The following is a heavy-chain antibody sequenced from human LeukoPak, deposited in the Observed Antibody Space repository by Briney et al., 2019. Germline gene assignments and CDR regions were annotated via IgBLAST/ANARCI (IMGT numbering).Heavy chain of an antibody. J-gene: IGHJ1*01. CDR1: EFTVSSNY. V-gene: IGHV3-53*01. CDR2: IYSGGST. CDR3: ARGYCSGGSCYPGPFQH. Sequence: GGSLRLSCAASEFTVSSNYMSWVRQAPGKGLEWVSVIYSGGSTYYADSVKGRFTISRDNSKNTLYLQMNSLRAEDTAVYYCARGYCSGGSCYPGPFQHWGQGTLVTVSS. D-gene: IGHD2-15*01.